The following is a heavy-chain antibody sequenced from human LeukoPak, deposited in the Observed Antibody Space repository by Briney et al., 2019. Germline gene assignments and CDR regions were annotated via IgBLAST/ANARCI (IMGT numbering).Heavy chain of an antibody. CDR1: DGSVSSGSYY. J-gene: IGHJ4*02. D-gene: IGHD5-24*01. V-gene: IGHV4-61*01. Sequence: TASETLSLTCTVSDGSVSSGSYYWSWIRQPPGKGLEWIGYFYYSGSTHYNPSLKSRVTISVDTSKSQFSLKLSSVTAADTAVYYCARPDGMATIAFDYWGQGTLVTVSS. CDR3: ARPDGMATIAFDY. CDR2: FYYSGST.